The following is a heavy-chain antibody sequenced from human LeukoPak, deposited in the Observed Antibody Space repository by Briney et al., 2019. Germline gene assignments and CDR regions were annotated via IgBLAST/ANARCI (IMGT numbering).Heavy chain of an antibody. CDR2: IYSGGST. J-gene: IGHJ4*02. D-gene: IGHD4-17*01. CDR1: GFTVSSNY. Sequence: GGSLRLSCAASGFTVSSNYMSWVRQAPGKGLEWVSFIYSGGSTYYADSVKGRFTISRDNSKNTLFLQMNSLRAEDTAVYYCARAQKHNSGDSGGYFDSWGQGTLVTVSS. V-gene: IGHV3-53*01. CDR3: ARAQKHNSGDSGGYFDS.